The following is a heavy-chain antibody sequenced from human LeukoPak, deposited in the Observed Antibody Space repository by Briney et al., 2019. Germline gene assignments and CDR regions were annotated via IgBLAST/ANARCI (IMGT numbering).Heavy chain of an antibody. CDR3: AHRARYIAVAGTHFDY. V-gene: IGHV2-5*01. J-gene: IGHJ4*02. CDR1: GFSLSTSGVG. CDR2: IYWNDDK. D-gene: IGHD6-19*01. Sequence: SGPTLFNPTHPLTLTSTFSGFSLSTSGVGVGWIRQPPGKALEWLTLIYWNDDKRYIPSLKSRLTITKDTSKNQVVLTMTNMDPVDTATYYCAHRARYIAVAGTHFDYWGQGTLVTVSS.